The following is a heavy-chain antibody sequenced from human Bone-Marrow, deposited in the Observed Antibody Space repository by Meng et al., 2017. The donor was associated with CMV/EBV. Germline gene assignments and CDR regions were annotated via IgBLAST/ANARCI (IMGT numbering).Heavy chain of an antibody. J-gene: IGHJ6*02. D-gene: IGHD5-18*01. CDR1: GFTFSSYG. CDR2: IRYDGSNK. V-gene: IGHV3-30*02. Sequence: GESLKISCAASGFTFSSYGMHWVRQAPGKGLEWVAFIRYDGSNKYYADSVKGRFTISRDNSKNTLYLQMNSLRAEDTAVYYCAKDLAYSYVIHYYYYGMDVCGQGTTVTVSS. CDR3: AKDLAYSYVIHYYYYGMDV.